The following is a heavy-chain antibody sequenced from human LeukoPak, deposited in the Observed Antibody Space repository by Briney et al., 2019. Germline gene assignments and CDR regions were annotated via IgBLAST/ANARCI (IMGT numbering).Heavy chain of an antibody. J-gene: IGHJ4*02. CDR1: GGTFSSYG. CDR2: ISAYNGNT. D-gene: IGHD6-13*01. Sequence: VKVSCKASGGTFSSYGISWVRQAPGQGLEWMGWISAYNGNTNYAQRFQGRVTMTTDTSTSTAYMELRSLRSDDTALYYCARGAGRGVDYWGQGTLVTVSS. V-gene: IGHV1-18*01. CDR3: ARGAGRGVDY.